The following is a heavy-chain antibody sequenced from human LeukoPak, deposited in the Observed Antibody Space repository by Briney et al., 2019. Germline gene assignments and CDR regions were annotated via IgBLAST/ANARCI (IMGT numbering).Heavy chain of an antibody. CDR2: IIPIFGTA. CDR1: GGTFSSYA. V-gene: IGHV1-69*13. D-gene: IGHD2-15*01. Sequence: ASVTVSCKASGGTFSSYAISRVRQAPGQGLEWMGGIIPIFGTANYAQKFQGRVTITADESTSTAYMELSSLRSEDTAVYYCARDFPGEDRYCSGGSCSPGYAFDIWGQGTMVTVSS. J-gene: IGHJ3*02. CDR3: ARDFPGEDRYCSGGSCSPGYAFDI.